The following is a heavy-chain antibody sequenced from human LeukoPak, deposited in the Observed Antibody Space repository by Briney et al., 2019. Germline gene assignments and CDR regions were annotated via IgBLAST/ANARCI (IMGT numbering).Heavy chain of an antibody. CDR3: ARDANYGDYARGAFDI. V-gene: IGHV3-20*04. D-gene: IGHD4-17*01. CDR1: GFTFDDYG. J-gene: IGHJ3*02. Sequence: GGSLRLSCAASGFTFDDYGMSWVRQAPGKGLEWVSGINWNGGSTGYADSVKGRFTISRDNAKNSLYLQMNSLRAEDTALYYCARDANYGDYARGAFDIWGQGIMVTVSS. CDR2: INWNGGST.